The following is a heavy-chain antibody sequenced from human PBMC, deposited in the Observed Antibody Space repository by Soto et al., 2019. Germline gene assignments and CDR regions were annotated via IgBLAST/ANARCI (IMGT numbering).Heavy chain of an antibody. CDR1: GLTSSTYA. V-gene: IGHV3-23*01. CDR2: ISVSGDST. Sequence: GGSLRLSCAASGLTSSTYAMNLVRQAPGKGLEWVSGISVSGDSTYYADSVKGRFIVSRDKSKNTLHLQLNSLRAEDTAIYYCAKASLDIVVEDYSYEMDVWGQGTTFTV. J-gene: IGHJ6*02. D-gene: IGHD2-15*01. CDR3: AKASLDIVVEDYSYEMDV.